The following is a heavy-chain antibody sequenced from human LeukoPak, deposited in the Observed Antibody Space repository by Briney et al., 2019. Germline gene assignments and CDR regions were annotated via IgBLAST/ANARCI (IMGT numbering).Heavy chain of an antibody. CDR1: GFTLSDHY. D-gene: IGHD1-26*01. CDR2: SGNKAVSYTT. J-gene: IGHJ3*02. V-gene: IGHV3-72*01. CDR3: TRGYSGISVYAFDI. Sequence: PGGSLRLSCAASGFTLSDHYVDWVRQAPGKGLEWVGRSGNKAVSYTTEYAASVKGRFTFSRDESKNSLYLQLNSLKTEDTAVYHCTRGYSGISVYAFDIWGQGTMVTVSS.